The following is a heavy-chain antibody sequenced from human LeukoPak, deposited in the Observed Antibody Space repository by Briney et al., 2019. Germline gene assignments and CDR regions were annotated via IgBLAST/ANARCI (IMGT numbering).Heavy chain of an antibody. CDR1: GGSISSGGYY. CDR2: IYYSGST. Sequence: SETLSLTCTVSGGSISSGGYYWSWIRQHPGKGLEWIGYIYYSGSTYYNPSLKSRVTISVDTSKNQFSLKLSSVTAADTAVYYCASTYCGGDCPPFECFQHWGQGTLVTVSS. J-gene: IGHJ1*01. D-gene: IGHD2-21*02. CDR3: ASTYCGGDCPPFECFQH. V-gene: IGHV4-31*03.